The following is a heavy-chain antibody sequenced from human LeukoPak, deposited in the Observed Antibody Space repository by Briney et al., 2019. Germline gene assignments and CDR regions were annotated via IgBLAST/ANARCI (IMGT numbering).Heavy chain of an antibody. CDR3: ARDYYYDSSGYYTYPDY. CDR2: ISSSSSYI. V-gene: IGHV3-21*01. J-gene: IGHJ4*02. D-gene: IGHD3-22*01. Sequence: GGSLRLSCAASGFTFSSYSMNWVRQAPGKGLEWVSSISSSSSYIYYADSVKGRFTISRDNAKNSLYLQMNSLRAEDTAVYYCARDYYYDSSGYYTYPDYWGQGTLVTVSS. CDR1: GFTFSSYS.